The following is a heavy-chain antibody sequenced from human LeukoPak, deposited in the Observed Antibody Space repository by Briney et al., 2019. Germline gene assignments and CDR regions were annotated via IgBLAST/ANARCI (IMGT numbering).Heavy chain of an antibody. Sequence: SETLSLTCTVSGGSISSGDYYWSWIRQPPGKGLEWIVYIYYSGSTYYNPSLKSRVTISVDTSKNQFSLKLSSVTAADTAVYYCARDPHYYDSSGYYYDWFDPWGQGTLVTVSS. CDR2: IYYSGST. D-gene: IGHD3-22*01. CDR3: ARDPHYYDSSGYYYDWFDP. J-gene: IGHJ5*02. CDR1: GGSISSGDYY. V-gene: IGHV4-30-4*01.